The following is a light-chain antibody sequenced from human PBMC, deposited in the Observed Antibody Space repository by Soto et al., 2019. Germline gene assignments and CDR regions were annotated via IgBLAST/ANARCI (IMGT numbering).Light chain of an antibody. CDR3: QQSYSTLTWT. CDR2: AAS. J-gene: IGKJ1*01. V-gene: IGKV1-39*01. Sequence: DIQMTQSPSSLSASVGDRVTITCRASQSISSYLNWYQQKPGKAPKLLIYAASSLQSGVPSRFSGSGSETDFTLPISSLQPEDFATYYCQQSYSTLTWTFGQGTKVEIK. CDR1: QSISSY.